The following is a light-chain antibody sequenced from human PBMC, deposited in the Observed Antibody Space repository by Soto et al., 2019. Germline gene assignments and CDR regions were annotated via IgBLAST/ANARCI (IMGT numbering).Light chain of an antibody. V-gene: IGKV1-5*03. Sequence: DIQMPQSPSTLSASVGDRVTITCRASQRIFNWLAWYQQKPGKAPKLLIQKASNLETGVPSRFSGSGSGTDFTLSISSLQPDDSATYYCQQYNSFYPTVGQGTKVDSK. J-gene: IGKJ2*01. CDR1: QRIFNW. CDR3: QQYNSFYPT. CDR2: KAS.